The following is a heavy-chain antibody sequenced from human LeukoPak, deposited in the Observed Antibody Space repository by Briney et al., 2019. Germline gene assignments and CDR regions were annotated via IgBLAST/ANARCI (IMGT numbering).Heavy chain of an antibody. D-gene: IGHD3-10*01. J-gene: IGHJ4*02. Sequence: PGGSLRLSCAASGFTVSSNYMIWVRQAPGKGLEWGSVIYSGGSTYYADSVKGRFTISRDNSKNTLYLQMNSLRAEDTAVYYCARGSLDSGSYYAGYWGQGTLVTVSS. V-gene: IGHV3-53*01. CDR1: GFTVSSNY. CDR2: IYSGGST. CDR3: ARGSLDSGSYYAGY.